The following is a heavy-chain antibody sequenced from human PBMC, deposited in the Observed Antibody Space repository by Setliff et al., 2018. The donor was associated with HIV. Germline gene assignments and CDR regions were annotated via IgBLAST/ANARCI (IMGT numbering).Heavy chain of an antibody. Sequence: GGSLRLSCAASGFTFSRYAMTWVRQAPGKGLEWVSAISGSGIGSYYPDSVKGRFTISRDNSKNTLFLQMNSLRAADTAVYYCAKDRRYYYGSGSYAAETWGQGTLVTVSS. CDR3: AKDRRYYYGSGSYAAET. V-gene: IGHV3-23*01. CDR1: GFTFSRYA. CDR2: ISGSGIGS. D-gene: IGHD3-10*01. J-gene: IGHJ5*02.